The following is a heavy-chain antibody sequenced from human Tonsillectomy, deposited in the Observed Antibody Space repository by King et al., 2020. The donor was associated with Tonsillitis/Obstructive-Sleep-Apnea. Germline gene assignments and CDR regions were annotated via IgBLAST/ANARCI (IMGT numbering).Heavy chain of an antibody. D-gene: IGHD3-3*01. Sequence: QLVQSGAEVKKPGESLKIYCKGSGYSFTSYWIGWVRQMPGKGLEWMGIIYPGDSDTRYSPSFQGQVTISADKSISTAYLQWSSLKASDTAMYYCARRGDFWSGYHYPIDYWGQGTLVTVSS. CDR3: ARRGDFWSGYHYPIDY. V-gene: IGHV5-51*01. CDR2: IYPGDSDT. J-gene: IGHJ4*02. CDR1: GYSFTSYW.